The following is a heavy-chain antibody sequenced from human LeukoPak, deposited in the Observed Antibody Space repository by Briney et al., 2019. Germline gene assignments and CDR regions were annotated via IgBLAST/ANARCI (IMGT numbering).Heavy chain of an antibody. J-gene: IGHJ5*02. CDR2: INHSGST. CDR3: ARGLGLRYFDWLLGLEGDP. D-gene: IGHD3-9*01. Sequence: SETLSLTCAVYGGSFSGYYWSWIRQPPGKGLEWIGEINHSGSTNYNPSLKSRVTISVDTSKNQFSLKLSSVTAADTAVYYCARGLGLRYFDWLLGLEGDPWAREPWSPSPQ. V-gene: IGHV4-34*01. CDR1: GGSFSGYY.